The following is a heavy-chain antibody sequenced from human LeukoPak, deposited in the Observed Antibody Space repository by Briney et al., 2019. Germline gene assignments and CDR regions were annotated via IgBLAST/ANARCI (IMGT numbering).Heavy chain of an antibody. CDR2: ISYDGSNK. D-gene: IGHD3-16*01. CDR1: GFTFSSYA. V-gene: IGHV3-30-3*01. Sequence: GGSLRLSCAASGFTFSSYAMHWVRQAPGKGLEWVAVISYDGSNKYYADSVKGRFTISRGNAKNSLFLEMSSLRADDTAVYFCARDVEGGTFDIWGQGTTVTVSS. J-gene: IGHJ3*02. CDR3: ARDVEGGTFDI.